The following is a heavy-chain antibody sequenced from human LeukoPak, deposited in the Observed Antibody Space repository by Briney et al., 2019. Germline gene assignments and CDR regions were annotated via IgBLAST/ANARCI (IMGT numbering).Heavy chain of an antibody. V-gene: IGHV3-23*01. J-gene: IGHJ2*01. CDR2: ITGTGDRT. CDR3: AKGPTSSWNDNSDGFEGNSWYFDL. D-gene: IGHD1-1*01. CDR1: GFTFSSYA. Sequence: GGSLRLSCAASGFTFSSYAVNWVRQAPGKGLEWVSSITGTGDRTYYADSVKGRFTISRDNPKKTLHLQMGSLRVEDTAVYYCAKGPTSSWNDNSDGFEGNSWYFDLWGRGTRVTVSS.